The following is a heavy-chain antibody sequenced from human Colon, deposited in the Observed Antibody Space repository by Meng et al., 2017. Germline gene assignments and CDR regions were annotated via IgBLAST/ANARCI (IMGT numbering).Heavy chain of an antibody. CDR2: IYYSGST. CDR1: GGSISSGGYY. D-gene: IGHD4-17*01. CDR3: ARDRKHYGERGWFDP. V-gene: IGHV4-30-4*01. Sequence: QVESKESGPGLVQPSQTLSPTCTVSGGSISSGGYYWGWIRQPPGKGLEWIGYIYYSGSTYSNASLKSRVTISIDRSKNQFSLKLSSVTAADTAVYYCARDRKHYGERGWFDPWGQGTLVTVSS. J-gene: IGHJ5*02.